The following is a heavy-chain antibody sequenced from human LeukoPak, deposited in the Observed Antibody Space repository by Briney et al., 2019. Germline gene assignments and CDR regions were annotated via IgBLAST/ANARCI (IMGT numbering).Heavy chain of an antibody. J-gene: IGHJ6*03. CDR1: GGSISSSSYY. Sequence: SETLSLTCTVSGGSISSSSYYWGWIRQPPGKGLEWIGSIYYSGSTYYNPSLKSRVTISVDTSKNQFSLKLSSVTAADTAVYYCARVQLERHPGPYYYYYMDVWGKGTTVTVSS. CDR3: ARVQLERHPGPYYYYYMDV. CDR2: IYYSGST. V-gene: IGHV4-39*07. D-gene: IGHD1-1*01.